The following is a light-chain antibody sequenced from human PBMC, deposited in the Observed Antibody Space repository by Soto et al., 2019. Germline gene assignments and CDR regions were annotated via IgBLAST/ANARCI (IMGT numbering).Light chain of an antibody. V-gene: IGKV3-20*01. J-gene: IGKJ1*01. CDR3: HQFVGSPQT. CDR1: QSVLTGY. CDR2: GAS. Sequence: EIVSTQSPGTLSLSPGERVTLSCRASQSVLTGYLGWYQQKPGQPPRLLVYGASNRATGIPDRFSGGGSGTDFTLTISRLEPEDFAVYYCHQFVGSPQTFGQGTKVDIK.